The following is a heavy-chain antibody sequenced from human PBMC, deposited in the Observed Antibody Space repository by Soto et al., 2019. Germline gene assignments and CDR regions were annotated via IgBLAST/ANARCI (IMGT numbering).Heavy chain of an antibody. V-gene: IGHV4-61*01. D-gene: IGHD2-15*01. J-gene: IGHJ4*02. CDR1: GGSVSGGSYF. Sequence: PSETLSLTCTVSGGSVSGGSYFWSWVRQPPGKGLEWIGYFYYSGSTKYNPSLKSRVTILEDTSKNQFSLKLNSVTAADTAVYYCARGIGGTSDFWGQGTLVTVSS. CDR3: ARGIGGTSDF. CDR2: FYYSGST.